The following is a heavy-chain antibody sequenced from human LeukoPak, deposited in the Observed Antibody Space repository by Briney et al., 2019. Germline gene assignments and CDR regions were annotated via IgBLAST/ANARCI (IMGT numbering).Heavy chain of an antibody. J-gene: IGHJ4*02. V-gene: IGHV3-23*01. Sequence: GGSLTVSCAASGFSFSSYAMSWVRQAPGKGLEWVSFISGISGSGYNTYYADSVHGRFTISRANSDNTLHLHMHSLTAEQTAVYYCVKGVQFWFAYLFDSWGQGTLVTVSS. CDR2: ISGSGYNT. D-gene: IGHD5-18*01. CDR3: VKGVQFWFAYLFDS. CDR1: GFSFSSYA.